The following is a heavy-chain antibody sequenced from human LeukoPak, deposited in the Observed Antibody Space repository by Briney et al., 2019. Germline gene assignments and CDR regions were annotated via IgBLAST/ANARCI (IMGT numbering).Heavy chain of an antibody. CDR2: IYTSGST. CDR1: GGSISSYY. J-gene: IGHJ4*02. CDR3: AREGYSSSWRAYYFDY. V-gene: IGHV4-4*07. D-gene: IGHD6-13*01. Sequence: PSETLSLTCTVSGGSISSYYWSWIRQPAGRGLEWIGRIYTSGSTNYNPSLKSRVTMSVDTSKNQFSLKLSSVTAADTAVYYCAREGYSSSWRAYYFDYWGQGTLVTVSS.